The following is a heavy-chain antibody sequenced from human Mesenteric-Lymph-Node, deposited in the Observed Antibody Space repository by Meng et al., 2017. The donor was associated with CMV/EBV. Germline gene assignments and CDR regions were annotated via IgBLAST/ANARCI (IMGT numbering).Heavy chain of an antibody. CDR3: AKDMGPGIGNYYYAMDV. J-gene: IGHJ6*02. V-gene: IGHV3-20*04. Sequence: GGSLRLSCAASGFTFDDYGMSWVRQVPGKGLEWVSGINWIGGDTGYADSVKGRFIISRDNAKNSLYLQMNSLRAEDTALYYCAKDMGPGIGNYYYAMDVWGQGTTVTVSS. CDR1: GFTFDDYG. CDR2: INWIGGDT. D-gene: IGHD1-26*01.